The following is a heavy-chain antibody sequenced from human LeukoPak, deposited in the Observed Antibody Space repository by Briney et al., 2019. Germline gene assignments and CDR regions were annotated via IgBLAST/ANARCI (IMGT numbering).Heavy chain of an antibody. Sequence: GESLKISCQGSGYIFTTYWIAWVRQMPGRGLEWMGIINPGDSDTRYSPSFQGQVTISADKSISTTYLQWSSLKASDTAMYYCARAWNFDQWGQGSLVTVSS. CDR1: GYIFTTYW. CDR3: ARAWNFDQ. V-gene: IGHV5-51*01. D-gene: IGHD3-3*01. CDR2: INPGDSDT. J-gene: IGHJ4*02.